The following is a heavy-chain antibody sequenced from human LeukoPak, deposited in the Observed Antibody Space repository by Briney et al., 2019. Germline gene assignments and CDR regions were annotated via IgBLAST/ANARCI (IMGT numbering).Heavy chain of an antibody. V-gene: IGHV4-34*01. Sequence: KPSETLSPTCGVSGTSFSSYYWSWIRQTPGKGLEWIGEVNHSGYTNMNPSLKSRVTISVDASKNQFSLRMNTVTAADTAVYFCARMTTGHDYWGQGTLVTVSS. D-gene: IGHD4-17*01. CDR2: VNHSGYT. J-gene: IGHJ4*02. CDR3: ARMTTGHDY. CDR1: GTSFSSYY.